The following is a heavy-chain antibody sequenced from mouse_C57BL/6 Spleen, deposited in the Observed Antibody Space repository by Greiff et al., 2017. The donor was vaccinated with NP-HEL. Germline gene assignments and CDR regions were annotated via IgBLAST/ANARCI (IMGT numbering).Heavy chain of an antibody. Sequence: EVQLQQSGPELAKPGASVKISCKASGYSFTGYYMNWVKQSPEKSLEWIGEINPSTGGTTYNQKFKAKATLTVDKSSSTAYMQLKSLTSEDSAVYYCARFRGHYYAMDYWGQGTSVTVSS. CDR1: GYSFTGYY. CDR2: INPSTGGT. J-gene: IGHJ4*01. V-gene: IGHV1-42*01. CDR3: ARFRGHYYAMDY.